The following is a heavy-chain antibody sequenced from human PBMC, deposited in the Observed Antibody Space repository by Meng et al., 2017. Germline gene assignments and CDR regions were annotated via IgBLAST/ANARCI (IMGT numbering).Heavy chain of an antibody. D-gene: IGHD3-9*01. CDR2: ISGSGGST. V-gene: IGHV3-23*01. Sequence: GESLKISCAASGFTFSSYAMSWVRQAPGKGLEWVSAISGSGGSTYYADSVKGRFTISRDNSKNTLYLQMNGLRAEDTAVYYCAKRHEDILTGYYPPFDYWGQGTLVTVSS. CDR3: AKRHEDILTGYYPPFDY. CDR1: GFTFSSYA. J-gene: IGHJ4*02.